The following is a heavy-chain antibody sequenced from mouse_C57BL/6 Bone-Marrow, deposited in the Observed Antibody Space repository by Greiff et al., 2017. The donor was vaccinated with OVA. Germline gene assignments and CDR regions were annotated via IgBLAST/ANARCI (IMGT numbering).Heavy chain of an antibody. D-gene: IGHD1-1*01. CDR3: ARSYYYGSSLYYAMDY. Sequence: QVQLQQSGPGLVQPSQSLSITCTVSGFSLTSYGVHWVRQSPGKGLEWLGVIWRGGSTDYNAAFISRLSISKDNSKSQVFFKMNSLQADDTAIYYCARSYYYGSSLYYAMDYWGQGTSVTVSS. V-gene: IGHV2-2*01. J-gene: IGHJ4*01. CDR2: IWRGGST. CDR1: GFSLTSYG.